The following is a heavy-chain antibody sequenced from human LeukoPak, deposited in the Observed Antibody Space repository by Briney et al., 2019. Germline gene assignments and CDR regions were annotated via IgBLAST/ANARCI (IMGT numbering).Heavy chain of an antibody. CDR3: ARVLLGPYYFDY. CDR2: IYHSGST. CDR1: GGSISSGGYY. D-gene: IGHD2-8*02. Sequence: PSETLSLTCTVSGGSISSGGYYWSWIRQPPGKGLEWIGYIYHSGSTYYNPSLKSRVTISVDRSKNQFSLKLSSVTAADTAVYYCARVLLGPYYFDYWGQGTLVTVSS. J-gene: IGHJ4*02. V-gene: IGHV4-30-2*01.